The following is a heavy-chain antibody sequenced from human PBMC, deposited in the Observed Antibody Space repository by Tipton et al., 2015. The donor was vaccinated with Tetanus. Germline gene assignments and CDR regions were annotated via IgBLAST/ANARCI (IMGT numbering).Heavy chain of an antibody. V-gene: IGHV4-34*01. CDR2: INHSGGT. J-gene: IGHJ6*02. CDR1: GGSFSGYY. CDR3: ARERNGGGSVRDGMGV. Sequence: TLSLTCAVKGGSFSGYYWTWIHQAPGKGLEWIGQINHSGGTSYSSSLKSRVTISLDTSKNHFSLRLRSVTAADTAVYFCARERNGGGSVRDGMGVWGQGTPGTVSS. D-gene: IGHD2-8*01.